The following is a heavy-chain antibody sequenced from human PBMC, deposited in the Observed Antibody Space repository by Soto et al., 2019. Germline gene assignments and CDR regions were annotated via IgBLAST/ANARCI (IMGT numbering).Heavy chain of an antibody. CDR2: ISGSGGST. CDR1: GFTFSSYA. CDR3: AKGGLYYYYYMDV. J-gene: IGHJ6*03. Sequence: PGGSLRLSCAASGFTFSSYAMSWVRQAPGKGLEWVSAISGSGGSTYYADSVKGRFTIPRDNSKNTLYLQMNSLRAEDTAVYYCAKGGLYYYYYMDVSGKATTVTVSS. D-gene: IGHD3-16*01. V-gene: IGHV3-23*01.